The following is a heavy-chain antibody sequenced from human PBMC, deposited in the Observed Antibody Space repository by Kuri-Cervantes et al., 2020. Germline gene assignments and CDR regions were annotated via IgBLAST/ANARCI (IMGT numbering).Heavy chain of an antibody. V-gene: IGHV2-5*02. CDR1: GFSLSTSGVG. CDR3: AHMSYDFWSGSPNWFDP. CDR2: IYWDDDK. D-gene: IGHD3-3*01. Sequence: SGPTLVKPTQTLTLTCIFSGFSLSTSGVGVGWIRQPPGKALEWLALIYWDDDKRYSPSLKSRLTITKDTSKNQVVLTMTNMDPVDTATYYCAHMSYDFWSGSPNWFDPWGQGTLVTVSS. J-gene: IGHJ5*02.